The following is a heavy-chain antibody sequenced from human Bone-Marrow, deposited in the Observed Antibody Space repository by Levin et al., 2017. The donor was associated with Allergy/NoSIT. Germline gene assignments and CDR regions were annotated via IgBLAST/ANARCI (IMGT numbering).Heavy chain of an antibody. CDR3: ARDREYSYSWDNDYYGMDV. V-gene: IGHV4-31*03. CDR1: GGSISSGGYY. CDR2: IYYSGSA. Sequence: SETLSLTCTVSGGSISSGGYYWSWVRQHPGKGLEWIGYIYYSGSAYYNPSLKRRVTISIDTSKNQFSLKRTSVTAADTAVYYCARDREYSYSWDNDYYGMDVWGQGTTVTVS. D-gene: IGHD6-6*01. J-gene: IGHJ6*02.